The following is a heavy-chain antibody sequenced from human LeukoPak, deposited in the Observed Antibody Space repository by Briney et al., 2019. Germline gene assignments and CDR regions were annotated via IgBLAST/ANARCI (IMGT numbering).Heavy chain of an antibody. CDR3: ARGSLAAAGNRWFDP. J-gene: IGHJ5*02. D-gene: IGHD6-13*01. CDR2: INDYTGNT. Sequence: SETLSLTCAVYGGSFSGYYWSWIRQPPGKGLEWIGEINDYTGNTNYSPSLNSRVSISLEKSKNQFSLELRSVTAADTAVYYCARGSLAAAGNRWFDPWGQGTLVTVSS. CDR1: GGSFSGYY. V-gene: IGHV4-34*01.